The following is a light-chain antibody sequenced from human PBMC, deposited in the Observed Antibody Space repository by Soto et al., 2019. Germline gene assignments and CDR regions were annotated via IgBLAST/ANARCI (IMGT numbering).Light chain of an antibody. Sequence: EIVMTQSPATLSVSPGERATLSCRASQSVSSNLAWYQQKPGQAPRLLIYGASTRATGIPARFSGSGSGTEFTLNLSSLQSEDFAVYYCQQYNNWPPEITFGQGTRLEIK. CDR2: GAS. CDR1: QSVSSN. CDR3: QQYNNWPPEIT. V-gene: IGKV3-15*01. J-gene: IGKJ5*01.